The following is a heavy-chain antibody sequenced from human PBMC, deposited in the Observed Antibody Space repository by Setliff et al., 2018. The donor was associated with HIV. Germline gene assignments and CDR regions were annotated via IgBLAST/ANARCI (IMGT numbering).Heavy chain of an antibody. CDR2: IKQDGTEK. D-gene: IGHD5-12*01. CDR1: GFTFSRYW. J-gene: IGHJ4*01. V-gene: IGHV3-7*01. Sequence: PGGSLRLSCAASGFTFSRYWMSWVRQAPGKGLEWVANIKQDGTEKHYMDSVKGRFTISRDNADRSTYLQMNSLRVEDTAVYYCARERSWITYYFDYWGHGTLVTVSS. CDR3: ARERSWITYYFDY.